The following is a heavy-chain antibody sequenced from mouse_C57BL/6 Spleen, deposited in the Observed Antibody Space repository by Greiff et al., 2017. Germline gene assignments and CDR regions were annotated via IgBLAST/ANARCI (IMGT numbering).Heavy chain of an antibody. CDR3: TTAPYGSSYHYAVDY. J-gene: IGHJ4*01. V-gene: IGHV14-4*01. CDR1: GFNIKDDY. CDR2: IDPENGDT. Sequence: EVQLQQSGAELVRPGASVKLSCTASGFNIKDDYMHWVKQRPEQGLEWIGWIDPENGDTEYASKFQGKATITADTSSNTAYLQLSSLKSEDTAVYYCTTAPYGSSYHYAVDYWGQGTSVTVSS. D-gene: IGHD1-1*01.